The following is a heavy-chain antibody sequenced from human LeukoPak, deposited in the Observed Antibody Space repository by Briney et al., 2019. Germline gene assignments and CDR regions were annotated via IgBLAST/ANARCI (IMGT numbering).Heavy chain of an antibody. CDR2: INPNSGGT. Sequence: ASVKVSCKASGYTFTGYYMHWVRQAPGQGLEWMGWINPNSGGTNYAQKFQGRVTMTRDTSISTAYMELSRLRSDDTALYYCARDPSGSWQWFDYWGQGSLVTVSS. J-gene: IGHJ4*02. V-gene: IGHV1-2*02. CDR1: GYTFTGYY. CDR3: ARDPSGSWQWFDY. D-gene: IGHD1-26*01.